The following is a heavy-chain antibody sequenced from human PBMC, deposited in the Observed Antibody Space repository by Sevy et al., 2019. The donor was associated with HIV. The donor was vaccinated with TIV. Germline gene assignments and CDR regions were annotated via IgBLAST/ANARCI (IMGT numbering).Heavy chain of an antibody. CDR1: GFTFSSYA. D-gene: IGHD6-13*01. CDR3: ANTGSSSWRIGVFDY. V-gene: IGHV3-23*01. Sequence: GGSLRLSFAASGFTFSSYAMSWVRQAPGKGLEWVSAISGGGGGTYYADSVKGRFTISRDNSKNTLYLQMNSLRAEDTAVYYCANTGSSSWRIGVFDYWGQGTLVTVS. J-gene: IGHJ4*02. CDR2: ISGGGGGT.